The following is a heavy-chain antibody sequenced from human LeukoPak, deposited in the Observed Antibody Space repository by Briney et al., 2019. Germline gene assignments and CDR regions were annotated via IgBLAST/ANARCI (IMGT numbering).Heavy chain of an antibody. CDR1: GFTVSSNY. J-gene: IGHJ4*02. CDR2: IKQDGSEK. D-gene: IGHD1-26*01. V-gene: IGHV3-7*01. Sequence: GGSLRLSCAASGFTVSSNYMSWARQAPGKGLEWVANIKQDGSEKYYVDSVKGRFTISRDNAKNSLYLQMNSLRAEDTAVYYCARGGSSGSYVDYWGQGTLVTVSS. CDR3: ARGGSSGSYVDY.